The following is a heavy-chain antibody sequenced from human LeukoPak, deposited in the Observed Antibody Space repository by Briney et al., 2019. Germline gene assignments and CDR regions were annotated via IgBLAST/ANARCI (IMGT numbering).Heavy chain of an antibody. CDR3: ARVSSSGWYGGGY. CDR2: IYYSGST. CDR1: GFTVSSNY. D-gene: IGHD6-19*01. J-gene: IGHJ4*02. Sequence: PGGSLRLSCAASGFTVSSNYMSWVRQAPGKGLEWIGYIYYSGSTNYNPSLKSRVTISVDTSKNQFSLKLSSVTAADTAVYYCARVSSSGWYGGGYWGQGTLLTVSS. V-gene: IGHV4-59*02.